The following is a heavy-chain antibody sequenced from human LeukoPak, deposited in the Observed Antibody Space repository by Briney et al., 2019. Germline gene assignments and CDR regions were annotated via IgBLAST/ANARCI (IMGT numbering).Heavy chain of an antibody. CDR2: ISSTSTTI. D-gene: IGHD1-26*01. CDR1: GFTFSSYS. J-gene: IGHJ5*02. CDR3: ARELPPVVSYRFDH. Sequence: GGSLRLSCAASGFTFSSYSMNWVRQAPGRGLEWVSYISSTSTTIYSADSVKGRFTISRDNAENSLYLQMNSLRDEDTAVYYCARELPPVVSYRFDHWGQGTLVTVSS. V-gene: IGHV3-48*02.